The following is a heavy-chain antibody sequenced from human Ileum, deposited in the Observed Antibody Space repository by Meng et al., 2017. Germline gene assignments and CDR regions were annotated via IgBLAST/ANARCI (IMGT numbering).Heavy chain of an antibody. V-gene: IGHV4-61*01. D-gene: IGHD4-17*01. CDR3: ATDVYGDGLAYLDH. CDR1: GGSVSGRSYY. Sequence: ESGPGLVRPSGTLSLTSPVFGGSVSGRSYYWTWIRQPPGKGLEWIGYVFDSGTTKYNPSLSSRVTISSDTSKNRFSLELTSVTAADTAVYYCATDVYGDGLAYLDHWGQGSLVTVSS. CDR2: VFDSGTT. J-gene: IGHJ4*02.